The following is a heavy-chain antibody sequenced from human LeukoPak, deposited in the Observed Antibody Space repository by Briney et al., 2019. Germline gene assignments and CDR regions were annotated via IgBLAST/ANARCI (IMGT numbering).Heavy chain of an antibody. CDR3: AKSHTSGYYYFDY. D-gene: IGHD3-22*01. J-gene: IGHJ4*02. CDR1: GFTFSDYY. V-gene: IGHV3-11*04. Sequence: GGSLRLSCAASGFTFSDYYMNWIRQAPGKGLEWVSYIGKSGDKIYYADSVRGRFTISRDNARNSLYLQMNSLTAEDTAVYYCAKSHTSGYYYFDYWGQGTLVTVSS. CDR2: IGKSGDKI.